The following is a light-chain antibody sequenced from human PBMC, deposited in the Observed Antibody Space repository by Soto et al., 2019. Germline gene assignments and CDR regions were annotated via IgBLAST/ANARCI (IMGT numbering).Light chain of an antibody. CDR2: EVS. Sequence: QSALTQPPSASGSPGQSVTISCTGTSSDVGTYDYVSWYQQHPGKAPKLMLYEVSKRPSGVPDRFSGSKYGNTASLTVSGLQAEDEADYYCSSYAGSNNLVFGGGTKLTVL. V-gene: IGLV2-8*01. J-gene: IGLJ2*01. CDR1: SSDVGTYDY. CDR3: SSYAGSNNLV.